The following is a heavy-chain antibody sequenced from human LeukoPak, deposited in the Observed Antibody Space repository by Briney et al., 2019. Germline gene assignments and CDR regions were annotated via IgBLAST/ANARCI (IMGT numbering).Heavy chain of an antibody. CDR1: GFTFSSYS. Sequence: GGSLRLSCAASGFTFSSYSMNWVRQAPGKGLAWVSYISSSSSTIYYADSVKGRFTISRDNAKSSLYLQMNSLRADDMAVYYCASGSRTGEELDYWGQGTLVTVSS. CDR3: ASGSRTGEELDY. J-gene: IGHJ4*02. V-gene: IGHV3-48*01. D-gene: IGHD1-1*01. CDR2: ISSSSSTI.